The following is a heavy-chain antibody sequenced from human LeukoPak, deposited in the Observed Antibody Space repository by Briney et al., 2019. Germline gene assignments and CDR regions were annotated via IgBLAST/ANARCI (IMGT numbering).Heavy chain of an antibody. CDR3: ARDTDTAMVLNGAALDY. J-gene: IGHJ4*02. CDR2: ISAYNGNT. Sequence: ASLKVSCTASGYTFTSYGISWVRQAPGQGLEWMGWISAYNGNTNYAQKLQGRVTMTTDTSTSTAYMELRSLRSDDTAVYYCARDTDTAMVLNGAALDYWGQGTLVTVSS. D-gene: IGHD5-18*01. V-gene: IGHV1-18*01. CDR1: GYTFTSYG.